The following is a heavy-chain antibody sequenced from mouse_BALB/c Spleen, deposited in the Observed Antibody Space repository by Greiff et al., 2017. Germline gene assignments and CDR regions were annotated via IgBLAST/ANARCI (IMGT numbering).Heavy chain of an antibody. CDR3: AREGIGYFDY. Sequence: EVHLVESGGGLVKPGGSLKLSCAASGFTFSSYAMSWVRQTPEKRLEWVASISSGGSTYYPDSVKGRFTISRDNARNILYLQMSSLRSEDTAMYYCAREGIGYFDYWGQGTTLTVSS. V-gene: IGHV5-6-5*01. CDR1: GFTFSSYA. CDR2: ISSGGST. J-gene: IGHJ2*01.